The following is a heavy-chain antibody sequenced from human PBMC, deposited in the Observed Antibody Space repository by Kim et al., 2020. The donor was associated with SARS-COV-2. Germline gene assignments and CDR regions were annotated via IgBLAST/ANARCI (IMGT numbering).Heavy chain of an antibody. CDR3: ARGWLEYKYYGLDV. CDR2: INTYNGKL. Sequence: ASVKVSCKASGYRFTNFGLSWVRQAPGKGLEWMGWINTYNGKLTYAQAFTGRFVLSLDTSVSTAYLEISSLKAEDTAVYYCARGWLEYKYYGLDVWGQGT. J-gene: IGHJ6*02. D-gene: IGHD3-9*01. CDR1: GYRFTNFG. V-gene: IGHV7-4-1*02.